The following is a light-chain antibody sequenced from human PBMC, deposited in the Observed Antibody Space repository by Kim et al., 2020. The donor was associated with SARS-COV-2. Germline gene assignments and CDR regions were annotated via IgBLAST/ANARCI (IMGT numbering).Light chain of an antibody. Sequence: PGEIPTFSCRASQLVRSYLARYQQKLGQAPRLLIFDASNRATGIPARFSGIGSGPDFTLTISSLEPEDFAVYYCQQRRSWPLTFGGGTKVEIK. CDR3: QQRRSWPLT. CDR1: QLVRSY. J-gene: IGKJ4*02. CDR2: DAS. V-gene: IGKV3-11*01.